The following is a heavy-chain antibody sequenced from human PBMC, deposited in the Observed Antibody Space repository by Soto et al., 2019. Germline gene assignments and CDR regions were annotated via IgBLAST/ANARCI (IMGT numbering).Heavy chain of an antibody. J-gene: IGHJ4*02. Sequence: QLQLQESGPGRGNLSETRSLTSTFPVASIGSIIYYGGWIRQPPRKGREWIGSIYYSGTTNYNPSLKNRLTISVDTSKNQFSLKLSSVTAADTAVYYCARHRLLTPPVYWGQGTLVTVSS. CDR3: ARHRLLTPPVY. D-gene: IGHD1-26*01. CDR2: IYYSGTT. CDR1: VASIGSIIYY. V-gene: IGHV4-39*01.